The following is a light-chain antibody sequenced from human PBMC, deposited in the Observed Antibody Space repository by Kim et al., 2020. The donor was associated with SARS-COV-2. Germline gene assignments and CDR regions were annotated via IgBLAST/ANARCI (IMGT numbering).Light chain of an antibody. CDR1: QSLLHSSNNKNY. J-gene: IGKJ1*01. Sequence: RATINCKSSQSLLHSSNNKNYLAWYQQKPGQPPNLLIYWASTRESGVPDRFSGSGSGTDFTLTISNLQAEDVAVYYCQQYYSSLWTFGQGTKVEI. CDR2: WAS. V-gene: IGKV4-1*01. CDR3: QQYYSSLWT.